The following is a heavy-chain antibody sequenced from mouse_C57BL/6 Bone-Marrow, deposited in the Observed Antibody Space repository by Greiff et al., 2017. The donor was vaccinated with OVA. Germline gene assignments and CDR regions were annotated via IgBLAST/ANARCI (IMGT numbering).Heavy chain of an antibody. CDR1: GFTFSDAW. CDR2: IRNKANNHAT. J-gene: IGHJ1*03. CDR3: TSIHYYGSSYWYFDV. V-gene: IGHV6-6*01. D-gene: IGHD1-1*01. Sequence: EVKVEESGGGLVQPGGSMKLSCAASGFTFSDAWMDWVRQSPEKGLEWVAEIRNKANNHATYYAESVKGRFTISRDDSKSSVYLQMNSLRAEDTGIYYCTSIHYYGSSYWYFDVWGTGTTVTVSS.